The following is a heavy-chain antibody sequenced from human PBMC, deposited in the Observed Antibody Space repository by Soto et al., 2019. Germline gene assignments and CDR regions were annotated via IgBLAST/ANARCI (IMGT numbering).Heavy chain of an antibody. Sequence: QVQLVQSGAEVKKPGSSVKVSCKASGGTFSSYAISWVRQAPGQGLEWMGGIIPIFGTANYAQKFQGRVTITADESTSTAYMELSSLRSEDTAVYYCARGRGYSYGFFWGDAFDIWGQGTMVTVSS. V-gene: IGHV1-69*01. CDR3: ARGRGYSYGFFWGDAFDI. CDR2: IIPIFGTA. D-gene: IGHD5-18*01. J-gene: IGHJ3*02. CDR1: GGTFSSYA.